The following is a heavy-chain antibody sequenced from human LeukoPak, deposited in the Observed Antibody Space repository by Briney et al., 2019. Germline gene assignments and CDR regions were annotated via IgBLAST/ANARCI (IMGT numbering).Heavy chain of an antibody. D-gene: IGHD2-21*02. V-gene: IGHV1-24*01. CDR1: GYTLTELS. J-gene: IGHJ6*03. CDR3: AREGNCGGDCYPYYYYYMDV. CDR2: FDPEDGET. Sequence: ASVKVSCKVSGYTLTELSMHWVRQAPGKGLEWMGGFDPEDGETIYAQKFQGRVTITADKSTSTAYMELSSLRSEDTAVYYCAREGNCGGDCYPYYYYYMDVWGKGTTVTVSS.